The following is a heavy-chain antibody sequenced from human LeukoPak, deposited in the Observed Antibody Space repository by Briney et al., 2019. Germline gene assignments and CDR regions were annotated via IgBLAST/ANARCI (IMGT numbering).Heavy chain of an antibody. J-gene: IGHJ4*02. D-gene: IGHD2-15*01. Sequence: SETLSLTCCVSGGSISRYYWSWIRQPPGKGLEWIGYIYYSGSTYSNPSLKSRVTISVDTSEDQFSLKRSSVTAADTAVYYCARLIGGSWRFDYWRQGTRVTVSS. CDR3: ARLIGGSWRFDY. V-gene: IGHV4-59*08. CDR2: IYYSGST. CDR1: GGSISRYY.